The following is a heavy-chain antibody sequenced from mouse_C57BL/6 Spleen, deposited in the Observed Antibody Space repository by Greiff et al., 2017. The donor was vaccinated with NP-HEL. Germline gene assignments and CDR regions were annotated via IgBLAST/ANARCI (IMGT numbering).Heavy chain of an antibody. V-gene: IGHV1-42*01. CDR2: INPSTGGT. CDR1: GYSFTGYY. D-gene: IGHD4-1*01. Sequence: VQLQQSGPELVKPGASVKISCKASGYSFTGYYMNWVKRSPEKSLEWIGEINPSTGGTTYNQKFKAKATLTVDKSSSTAYMQLKSLTSEDSAVYYCARSLGFAYWGQGTLVTVSA. J-gene: IGHJ3*01. CDR3: ARSLGFAY.